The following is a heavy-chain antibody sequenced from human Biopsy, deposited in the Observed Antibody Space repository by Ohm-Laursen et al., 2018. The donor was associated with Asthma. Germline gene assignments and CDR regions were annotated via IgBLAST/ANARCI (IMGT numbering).Heavy chain of an antibody. CDR3: ARTFHFWSPYHAEHYQL. D-gene: IGHD3-3*02. CDR1: GFAVSRDY. Sequence: SLRLSCTASGFAVSRDYMFWVRQAPGKGLEWVSVIYSGGTSHTADSVKGRFTISRDNSKNTLDLQMNSLSAEDSAVYYCARTFHFWSPYHAEHYQLWGQGTLVTVSS. CDR2: IYSGGTS. V-gene: IGHV3-66*02. J-gene: IGHJ1*01.